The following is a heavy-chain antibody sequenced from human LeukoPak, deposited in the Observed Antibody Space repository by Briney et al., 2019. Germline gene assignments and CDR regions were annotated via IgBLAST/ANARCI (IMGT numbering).Heavy chain of an antibody. V-gene: IGHV3-33*01. J-gene: IGHJ4*02. Sequence: GRSLRLSCAASGFTFSSYDMHWVRQVPGKGLEWVAVIWYDGSNKYYADSVKGRFTISRDNSKNTLYLQMNSLMAEDTAVYHCARTLHDYPMYYFDYWGQGTLVTVSS. CDR1: GFTFSSYD. CDR2: IWYDGSNK. D-gene: IGHD4-11*01. CDR3: ARTLHDYPMYYFDY.